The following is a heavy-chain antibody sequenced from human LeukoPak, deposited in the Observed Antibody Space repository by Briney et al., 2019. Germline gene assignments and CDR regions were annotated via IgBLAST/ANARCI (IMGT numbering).Heavy chain of an antibody. D-gene: IGHD3-3*01. CDR2: IYYSGST. V-gene: IGHV4-61*01. CDR3: ARADITIFGVVIDY. Sequence: KPSETLSLTCTVSGGSFSSGSYYWSWIRQPPGKGLEWIGYIYYSGSTNYNPSLKSRVTISVDTSKNQFSLKLSSVTAADTAVYYCARADITIFGVVIDYWGQGTLVTVSS. CDR1: GGSFSSGSYY. J-gene: IGHJ4*02.